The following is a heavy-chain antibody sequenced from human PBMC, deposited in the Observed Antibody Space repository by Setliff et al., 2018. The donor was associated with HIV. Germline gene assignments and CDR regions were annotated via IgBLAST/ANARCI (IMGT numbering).Heavy chain of an antibody. Sequence: GASVKVSCKASGGTFSSYAISWVRQAPGQGLEWMGGIIPIFDTANYAQKFQGRVTITTDESTSTAYMELSSLRSEDTAVYYCARGRYYYDSSGYYLDYWGQGTLVTVSS. CDR2: IIPIFDTA. J-gene: IGHJ4*02. CDR1: GGTFSSYA. V-gene: IGHV1-69*05. D-gene: IGHD3-22*01. CDR3: ARGRYYYDSSGYYLDY.